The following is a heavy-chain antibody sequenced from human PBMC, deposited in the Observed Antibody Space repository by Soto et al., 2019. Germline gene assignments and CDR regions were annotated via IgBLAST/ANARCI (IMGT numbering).Heavy chain of an antibody. D-gene: IGHD3-3*01. CDR3: AKGPKIFGVVIIFEYYYGLDI. V-gene: IGHV3-23*01. CDR2: ISGSGGST. J-gene: IGHJ6*02. CDR1: RFSFGSYA. Sequence: GGSLRLSCAASRFSFGSYAMSWVRQAPGKGPEWVSAISGSGGSTYYADSVKGRFTISRDNSKNTLSLQMNSLRAEDTAVYYCAKGPKIFGVVIIFEYYYGLDIWGQGTTVTVSS.